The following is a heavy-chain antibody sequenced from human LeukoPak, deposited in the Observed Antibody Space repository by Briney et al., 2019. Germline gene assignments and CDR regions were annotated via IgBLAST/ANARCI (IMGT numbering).Heavy chain of an antibody. V-gene: IGHV1-2*02. CDR1: GYTFTGYY. Sequence: GASVKVSCKASGYTFTGYYMHWVRQAPGQGLEWMGWINPNSGGTNYAQKFQGRVTMTRDTSISTAYMELSRLRSDDTAVYYCAKAGPNSYYYYYMDVWGKGTTVTVSS. D-gene: IGHD4/OR15-4a*01. CDR3: AKAGPNSYYYYYMDV. J-gene: IGHJ6*03. CDR2: INPNSGGT.